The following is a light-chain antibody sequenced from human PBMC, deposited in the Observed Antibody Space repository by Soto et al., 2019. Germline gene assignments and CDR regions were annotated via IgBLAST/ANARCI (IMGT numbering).Light chain of an antibody. V-gene: IGLV2-14*01. J-gene: IGLJ2*01. CDR2: DVS. CDR3: SSYTSSSPLV. CDR1: SSDVGGYNY. Sequence: QSALTQPASLSGSPGQLITISCTGTSSDVGGYNYVSWYQQHPGKAPKLMIYDVSNRPSGVSNRFSGSKSGNTASLTISGLQAEDEADYYCSSYTSSSPLVFGGGTKLTVL.